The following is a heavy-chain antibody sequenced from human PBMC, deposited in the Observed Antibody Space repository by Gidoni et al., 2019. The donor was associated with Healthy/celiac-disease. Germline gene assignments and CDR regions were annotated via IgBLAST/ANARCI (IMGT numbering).Heavy chain of an antibody. V-gene: IGHV4-34*01. J-gene: IGHJ4*02. Sequence: QVQLQQWGAGRLKPSETLYLTCAVYGGSFSGYYWSWIRQPPGKGLEWIGEINHSGSTNYNPSLKSRVTISVDTSKNQFSLKLSSVTAADTAVYYCARIVVVPAAMIDYWGQGTLVTVSS. D-gene: IGHD2-2*01. CDR3: ARIVVVPAAMIDY. CDR2: INHSGST. CDR1: GGSFSGYY.